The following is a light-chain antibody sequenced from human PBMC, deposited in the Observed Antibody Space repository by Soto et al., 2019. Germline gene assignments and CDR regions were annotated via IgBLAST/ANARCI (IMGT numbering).Light chain of an antibody. J-gene: IGLJ1*01. V-gene: IGLV2-8*01. CDR2: EVT. CDR3: GSYAGGNTFV. Sequence: QSVLAQPPSASGSPGQSVTITCTGTNSDVGGYNYVSWYQHHPDKAPKLIIYEVTKRPSGVPDRFSGSRSGTTASLTVSGLQAEDEADYYCGSYAGGNTFVFGTGTKLTVL. CDR1: NSDVGGYNY.